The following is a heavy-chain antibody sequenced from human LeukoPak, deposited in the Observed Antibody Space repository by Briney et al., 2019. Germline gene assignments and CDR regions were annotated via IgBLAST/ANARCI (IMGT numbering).Heavy chain of an antibody. CDR3: ARDYCSSTSCLFDY. CDR1: GYTFTAYH. Sequence: ASVKVSCKASGYTFTAYHMHWVRQAPGQGLEWMGRINPNSGDTNYAQKFQGRVTMTRDTSVSTAYMELSRLRSDDTAVYYCARDYCSSTSCLFDYWGQGTLVSVSS. V-gene: IGHV1-2*06. D-gene: IGHD2-2*01. CDR2: INPNSGDT. J-gene: IGHJ4*02.